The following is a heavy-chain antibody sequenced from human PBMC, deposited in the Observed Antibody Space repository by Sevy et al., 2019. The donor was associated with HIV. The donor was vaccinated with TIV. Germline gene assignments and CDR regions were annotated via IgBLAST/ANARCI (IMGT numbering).Heavy chain of an antibody. CDR2: IIPIFGTA. D-gene: IGHD6-13*01. J-gene: IGHJ5*02. Sequence: ASVKVSCKASGGTFSSYAISWVRQAPGQGLEWMGGIIPIFGTANYAQKFQGRVTITADESTSTAYMELSSLRSEDTAVYYCARSGIATSRTNWFDPWGHGTLVTVSS. CDR3: ARSGIATSRTNWFDP. V-gene: IGHV1-69*13. CDR1: GGTFSSYA.